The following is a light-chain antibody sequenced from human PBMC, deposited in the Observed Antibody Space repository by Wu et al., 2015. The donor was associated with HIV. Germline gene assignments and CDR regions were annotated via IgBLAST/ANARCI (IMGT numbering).Light chain of an antibody. V-gene: IGKV1-5*03. CDR1: QSLSVW. J-gene: IGKJ4*01. CDR2: KTS. Sequence: DVQMTQTPSTLPASVGDRVTITCRASQSLSVWLAWYQQKPGKAPRLLIYKTSNLENGVPSRFSGSGSGTDFTLTINSLQADDFATYYCQQYASFPLTFGGGTKVEIK. CDR3: QQYASFPLT.